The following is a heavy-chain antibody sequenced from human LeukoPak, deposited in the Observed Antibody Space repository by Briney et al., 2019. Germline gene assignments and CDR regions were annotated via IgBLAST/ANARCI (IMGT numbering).Heavy chain of an antibody. CDR2: IKEDGSEK. CDR3: ARDRWVDY. D-gene: IGHD3-16*01. J-gene: IGHJ4*02. CDR1: GFTFSQYS. Sequence: GESLRLSCAASGFTFSQYSMNWVRRAPGKGLEWVANIKEDGSEKYYVDSVKGRFTISRDNAKNSLYLQMNSLRAEDTAVYYCARDRWVDYWGQGTLVTVSS. V-gene: IGHV3-7*01.